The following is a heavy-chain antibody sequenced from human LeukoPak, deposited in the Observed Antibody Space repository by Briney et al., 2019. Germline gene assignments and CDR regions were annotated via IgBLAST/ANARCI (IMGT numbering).Heavy chain of an antibody. Sequence: GGSLRLSCAASGFTFSSYAMHWVRQAPGKGLEYVSAISSNGGSTYYANSVKGRFTISRDNSKNTLYLQMGSLRAEDMAVYYCATVPAAGYDYWGQGTLVTVSS. V-gene: IGHV3-64*01. J-gene: IGHJ4*02. D-gene: IGHD2-2*01. CDR3: ATVPAAGYDY. CDR2: ISSNGGST. CDR1: GFTFSSYA.